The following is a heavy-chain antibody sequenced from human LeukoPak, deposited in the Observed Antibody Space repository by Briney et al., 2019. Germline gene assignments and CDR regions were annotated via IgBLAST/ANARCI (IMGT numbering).Heavy chain of an antibody. CDR2: INHSGST. D-gene: IGHD3-9*01. J-gene: IGHJ4*02. V-gene: IGHV4-34*01. CDR3: ARETRVAYYDILTGFTLTRCFDY. CDR1: GGSFSGYY. Sequence: PSETLSLTCAVYGGSFSGYYWSWIRQPPGKGLEWIGEINHSGSTNYNPSLKSRVTISVDTSKNQFSLKLSSVTAADTAVYYCARETRVAYYDILTGFTLTRCFDYWGQGTLVTVSS.